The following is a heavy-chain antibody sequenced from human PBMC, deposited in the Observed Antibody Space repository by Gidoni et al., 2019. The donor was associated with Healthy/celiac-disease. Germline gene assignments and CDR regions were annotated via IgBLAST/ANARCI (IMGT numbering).Heavy chain of an antibody. J-gene: IGHJ6*03. D-gene: IGHD5-18*01. V-gene: IGHV4-59*01. CDR1: GGSISRYY. CDR2: IYYSGST. Sequence: QVQLPVPGPGLVTPSETLSLTCPVSGGSISRYYWSWIRQPPGKGLEWIGYIYYSGSTNYNPSLKSRVTISVDTSKNQFSLKLSSVTAADTAVYYCARLYSSNYYYYYMDVWGKGTTVTVSS. CDR3: ARLYSSNYYYYYMDV.